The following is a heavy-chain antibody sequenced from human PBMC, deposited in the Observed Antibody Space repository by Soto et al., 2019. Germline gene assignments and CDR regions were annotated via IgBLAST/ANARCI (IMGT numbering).Heavy chain of an antibody. CDR2: IKQDGSEK. CDR3: ARLAYYFDY. Sequence: EVQLVESGGGLVQPGGSLRLSCAASGFTFSRYWMSWVRQAPGKWLEWVANIKQDGSEKYYVDSVKGRFTISRDNAKNSLSLQMNRLRAEDPAVYYCARLAYYFDYWGQGTLVPVSS. V-gene: IGHV3-7*01. CDR1: GFTFSRYW. J-gene: IGHJ4*02.